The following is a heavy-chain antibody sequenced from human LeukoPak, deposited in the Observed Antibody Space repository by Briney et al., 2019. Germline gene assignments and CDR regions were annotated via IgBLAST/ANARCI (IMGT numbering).Heavy chain of an antibody. D-gene: IGHD6-13*01. CDR3: ARDRNVRKLTAAAGRQNWFDP. V-gene: IGHV1-2*02. J-gene: IGHJ5*02. CDR1: GYTFTGYY. Sequence: ASVKVSCKASGYTFTGYYMHWMRQAPGQGLEWMGWINPNSGGTNYAQKFQGRVTMTRDTSISTAYMELSRLRSDDTAVYYCARDRNVRKLTAAAGRQNWFDPWGQGTLVTVSS. CDR2: INPNSGGT.